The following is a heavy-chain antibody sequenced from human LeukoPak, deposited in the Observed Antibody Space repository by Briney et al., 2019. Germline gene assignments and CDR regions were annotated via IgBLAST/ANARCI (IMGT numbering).Heavy chain of an antibody. Sequence: PSDTLTLICTVSSGPISRYYWIWIRQPPGKGLEWIGYNYYSGSTNYNPPLKSPVPISLDTPPNQFSLKLSSVTAADTAVYYCARDRKVRGVIIRGKPGYADYYYGMDVWGQGTTVTVSS. J-gene: IGHJ6*02. V-gene: IGHV4-59*01. CDR3: ARDRKVRGVIIRGKPGYADYYYGMDV. D-gene: IGHD3-10*01. CDR1: SGPISRYY. CDR2: NYYSGST.